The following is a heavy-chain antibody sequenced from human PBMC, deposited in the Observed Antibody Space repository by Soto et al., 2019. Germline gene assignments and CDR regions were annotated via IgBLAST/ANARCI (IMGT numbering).Heavy chain of an antibody. Sequence: QVQLQESGPGLVKPSETLSLTCTVSGGSISSYYWSWIRQPPGKGLEWIGYIYYSGSTNYNPSLKSRVTISVDTSKSQFSLKLSSVTAADTAVYYCARGGTIFGVVTRPFDYWGQGTLVTVSS. D-gene: IGHD3-3*01. CDR2: IYYSGST. CDR1: GGSISSYY. J-gene: IGHJ4*02. CDR3: ARGGTIFGVVTRPFDY. V-gene: IGHV4-59*01.